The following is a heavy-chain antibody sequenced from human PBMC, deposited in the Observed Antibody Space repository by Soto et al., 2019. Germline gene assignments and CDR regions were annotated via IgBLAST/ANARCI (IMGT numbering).Heavy chain of an antibody. V-gene: IGHV4-39*01. D-gene: IGHD2-2*01. CDR1: GDSISSSNYY. CDR2: IYYSGST. J-gene: IGHJ4*02. Sequence: ETLSLTCTVSGDSISSSNYYWGWIRQPPGKGLEWIGTIYYSGSTYYNPSLKSRLTMSVDTSKNQFSLKLSSVTAADSAVYFCAGRPPPAAKIFDYWGQGTLVTVSS. CDR3: AGRPPPAAKIFDY.